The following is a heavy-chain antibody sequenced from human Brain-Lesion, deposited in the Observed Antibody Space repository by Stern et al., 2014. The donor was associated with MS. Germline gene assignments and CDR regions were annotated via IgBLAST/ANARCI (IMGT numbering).Heavy chain of an antibody. CDR1: GFNFSSYW. CDR3: ARGVGDY. CDR2: INRDGSDT. V-gene: IGHV3-74*02. Sequence: EGQLVGSGGGLVQPGGSLRLSCAASGFNFSSYWMHWVRQFPEKGLFWVSQINRDGSDTSYADSVKGRFSISRDNIRNMLYLRMTSLRAEDTAVYYCARGVGDYWGQGARVTVSS. D-gene: IGHD3-16*01. J-gene: IGHJ4*02.